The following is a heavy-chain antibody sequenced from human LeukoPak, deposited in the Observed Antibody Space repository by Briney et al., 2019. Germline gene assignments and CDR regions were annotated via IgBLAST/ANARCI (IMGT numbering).Heavy chain of an antibody. J-gene: IGHJ4*02. CDR2: ISYDGSNK. CDR1: GFTFSSYG. D-gene: IGHD3-10*01. Sequence: PGGSLRLSCAASGFTFSSYGMHWVRQAPGKGLEWVAVISYDGSNKYYADSVKGRFTISRDNSKNTLYMQMNSLRAEDTAVYYCARDRWYYYGSGSYRYFDYWGQGTLVTVSS. V-gene: IGHV3-30*03. CDR3: ARDRWYYYGSGSYRYFDY.